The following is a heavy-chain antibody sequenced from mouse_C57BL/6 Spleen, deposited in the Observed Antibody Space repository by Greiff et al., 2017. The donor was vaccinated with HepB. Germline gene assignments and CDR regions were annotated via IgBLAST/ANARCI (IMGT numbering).Heavy chain of an antibody. Sequence: EVMLVESGPELVKPGASVKISCKASGYSFTGYYMNWVKQSPEKSLEWIGEINPSTGGTTYNQKFKAKATLTVDKSSSTAYMPLKSLTSEDSAVYYCAGYGHYYAMDYWGQGTSVTVSS. J-gene: IGHJ4*01. CDR3: AGYGHYYAMDY. CDR1: GYSFTGYY. V-gene: IGHV1-42*01. D-gene: IGHD1-1*02. CDR2: INPSTGGT.